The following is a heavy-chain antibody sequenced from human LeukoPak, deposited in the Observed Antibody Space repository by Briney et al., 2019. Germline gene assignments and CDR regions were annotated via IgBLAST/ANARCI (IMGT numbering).Heavy chain of an antibody. CDR3: ARSPGIAGTTRFVAGYYYMDV. CDR1: GGSISSGGYY. CDR2: IYYTGST. D-gene: IGHD1-26*01. Sequence: TLSLTCTVAGGSISSGGYYCSWIRQHPGKGLEWIGYIYYTGSTYYNPSLKSPGTKSVDTSKNQFSLKLSSVTAAPTATYYCARSPGIAGTTRFVAGYYYMDVWGKGTTVTVSS. V-gene: IGHV4-31*01. J-gene: IGHJ6*03.